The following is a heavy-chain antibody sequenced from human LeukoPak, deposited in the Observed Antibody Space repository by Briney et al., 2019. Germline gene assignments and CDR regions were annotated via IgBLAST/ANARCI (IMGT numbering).Heavy chain of an antibody. Sequence: SETLSLTCAVYGGSFSGYYWSWIRQPPGKGLEWIGEINHSGSTNNNPSLKSRVTISVDTSKNQFSLKLSSVTAADTAVYYCARGYPRGIGISGSYLGYFDYWGQGTLVTVSS. J-gene: IGHJ4*02. CDR2: INHSGST. CDR3: ARGYPRGIGISGSYLGYFDY. CDR1: GGSFSGYY. D-gene: IGHD1-26*01. V-gene: IGHV4-34*01.